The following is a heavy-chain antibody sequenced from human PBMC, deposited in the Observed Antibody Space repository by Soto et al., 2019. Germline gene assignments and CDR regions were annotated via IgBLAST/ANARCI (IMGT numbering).Heavy chain of an antibody. Sequence: EVQLVESGGGLVQPGGSLKLSCAASGFTFSGSAMHWVRQASGKGLEWVGRIRSKANSYATAYAASVKGRFTMSRDDSKNTAYLQMNSLKTEDTAVYYCTRASGYYYPYWGQGTLVTVSS. J-gene: IGHJ4*02. CDR2: IRSKANSYAT. CDR1: GFTFSGSA. D-gene: IGHD3-22*01. V-gene: IGHV3-73*01. CDR3: TRASGYYYPY.